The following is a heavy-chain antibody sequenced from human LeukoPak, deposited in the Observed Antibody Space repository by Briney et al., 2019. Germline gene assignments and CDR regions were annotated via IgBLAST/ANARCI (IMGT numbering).Heavy chain of an antibody. D-gene: IGHD4-11*01. V-gene: IGHV4-39*07. CDR3: ARDRVGMTTVTEFDY. Sequence: TSETLSLTCTVSGGSISSSSYYWGWIRQPPGKGLEWIVSIYYSGSTYYNPSLKSRVTISVDTSKNQFSLKLSSVTAADTAVYYCARDRVGMTTVTEFDYWGQGTLVTVSS. CDR2: IYYSGST. J-gene: IGHJ4*02. CDR1: GGSISSSSYY.